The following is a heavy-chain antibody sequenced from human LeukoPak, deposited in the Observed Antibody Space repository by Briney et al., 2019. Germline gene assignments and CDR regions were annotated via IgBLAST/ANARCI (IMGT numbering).Heavy chain of an antibody. J-gene: IGHJ3*02. D-gene: IGHD3-10*01. CDR2: ISYDQIEK. Sequence: GGSLRLSCAASGFTFSTYGMHWVRQAPGKGLEWVAVISYDQIEKYYANSVKGRFTISRDNSKNTLYLQMNSLRAEDTAVYYCAKRETRGGFDIWGQGTMVTVSS. CDR1: GFTFSTYG. CDR3: AKRETRGGFDI. V-gene: IGHV3-30*18.